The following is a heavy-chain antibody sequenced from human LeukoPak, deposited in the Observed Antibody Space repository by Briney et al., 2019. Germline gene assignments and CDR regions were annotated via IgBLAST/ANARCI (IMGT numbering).Heavy chain of an antibody. CDR1: GGSISSGSYY. J-gene: IGHJ2*01. CDR2: IYTRGST. CDR3: ARQYIDILTGYHRGELYWYFDL. V-gene: IGHV4-61*02. D-gene: IGHD3-9*01. Sequence: SGTLSLTCTVSGGSISSGSYYWSWIRQPAGKGLEWIGRIYTRGSTNYNPSLKSRVTISVDTSKNQFSLKLNSVTAADTAVYYCARQYIDILTGYHRGELYWYFDLWGRGTLVTVSS.